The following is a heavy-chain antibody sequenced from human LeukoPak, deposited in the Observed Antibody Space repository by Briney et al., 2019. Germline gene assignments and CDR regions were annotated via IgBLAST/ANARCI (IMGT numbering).Heavy chain of an antibody. J-gene: IGHJ4*02. Sequence: PGGSLRLSCAASGFIVSSNYMSWVRQAPGKGLEWVSIIYRGGDTYYADSVKGRFTISRDNSKNTVYLQMNSLRADDTAVYYCARDLFDSGLWGQGTLVTVSS. CDR1: GFIVSSNY. V-gene: IGHV3-53*01. CDR2: IYRGGDT. CDR3: ARDLFDSGL. D-gene: IGHD3-10*01.